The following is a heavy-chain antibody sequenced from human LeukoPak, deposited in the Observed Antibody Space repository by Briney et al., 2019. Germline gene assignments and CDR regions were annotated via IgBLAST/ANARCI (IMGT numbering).Heavy chain of an antibody. CDR3: ASNDYVWGSLDY. CDR2: ISAYNGNT. Sequence: ASVKVSCKASGYTFTSYGISWVRQAPGQGLEWMGWISAYNGNTNYAQKLQGRVTMTTDTSTSTAYMELSSLRSEDTAVYYCASNDYVWGSLDYWGQGTLVTVSS. J-gene: IGHJ4*02. CDR1: GYTFTSYG. D-gene: IGHD3-16*01. V-gene: IGHV1-18*01.